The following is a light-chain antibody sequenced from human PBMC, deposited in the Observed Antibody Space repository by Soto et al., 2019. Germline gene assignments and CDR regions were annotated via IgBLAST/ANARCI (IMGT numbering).Light chain of an antibody. CDR1: QSISSW. CDR2: AAS. V-gene: IGKV1-5*01. CDR3: KLWECMPTR. Sequence: MTISLFALSLHAKDTVTITCRASQSISSWLAWYQQKPGKAPKLLIFAASSLQSGVPSRFSGSRSGPDFTLTICILQPEDGISDCCKLWECMPTRFGEVARVDI. J-gene: IGKJ1*01.